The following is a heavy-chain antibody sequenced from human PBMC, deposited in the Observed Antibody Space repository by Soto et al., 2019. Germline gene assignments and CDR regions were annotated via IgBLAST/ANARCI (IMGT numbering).Heavy chain of an antibody. J-gene: IGHJ4*02. CDR2: IRSKSNSYAT. D-gene: IGHD6-6*01. CDR3: TGSSSGY. CDR1: GFTFSSYA. V-gene: IGHV3-73*01. Sequence: PGGSLRLSCAASGFTFSSYAMSWVRQASGKGLEWVGHIRSKSNSYATAYVASVKGRFTISRDDSKNTAYLQMNSLNTEDTAVYYCTGSSSGYWGQGTLVTVSS.